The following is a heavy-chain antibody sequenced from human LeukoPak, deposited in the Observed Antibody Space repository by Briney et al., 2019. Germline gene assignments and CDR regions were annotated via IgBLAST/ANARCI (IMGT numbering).Heavy chain of an antibody. CDR1: GGTFSSYA. J-gene: IGHJ4*02. CDR2: IIPIFGTA. V-gene: IGHV1-69*13. D-gene: IGHD2-15*01. Sequence: ASVNVSCKASGGTFSSYAISCVRQAPGQGLEWMGGIIPIFGTANYAQKFQGRVTITADETTSTANMELSSLRSEDTAVYYCARDQDGHDYWGKGTLVTVSS. CDR3: ARDQDGHDY.